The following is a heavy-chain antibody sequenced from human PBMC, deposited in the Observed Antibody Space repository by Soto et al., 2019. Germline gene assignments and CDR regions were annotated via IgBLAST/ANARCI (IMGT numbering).Heavy chain of an antibody. Sequence: SETLSLTCAVYGGSFSGYYWSWIRQPPGKGLEWIGEINHSGSTNYNPSLKSRVTISVDTSKNQFSLKLSSVTAADTAVYYCARGGRGVPAAIWDYFDYWGQGTLVTVSS. CDR1: GGSFSGYY. J-gene: IGHJ4*02. D-gene: IGHD2-2*01. V-gene: IGHV4-34*01. CDR3: ARGGRGVPAAIWDYFDY. CDR2: INHSGST.